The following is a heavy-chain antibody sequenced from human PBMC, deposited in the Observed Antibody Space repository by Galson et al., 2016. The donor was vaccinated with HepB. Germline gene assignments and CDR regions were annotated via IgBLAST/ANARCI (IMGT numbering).Heavy chain of an antibody. CDR3: ATGIVVAGKYYYYYMDV. Sequence: SETLSLTCIVSGGSISRDYYWGWIRQPPGRGLEWIGGIYSNEDTYYNPPLKSRVTISVDTSKNQFSLRVNSVTAADTGVYYCATGIVVAGKYYYYYMDVWGKGTTVTVSS. J-gene: IGHJ6*03. CDR1: GGSISRDYY. D-gene: IGHD6-19*01. CDR2: IYSNEDT. V-gene: IGHV4-39*01.